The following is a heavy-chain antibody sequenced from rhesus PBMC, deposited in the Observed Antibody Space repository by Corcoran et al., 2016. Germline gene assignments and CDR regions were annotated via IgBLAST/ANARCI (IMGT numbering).Heavy chain of an antibody. CDR2: IDSSGST. CDR1: GGSISGYW. J-gene: IGHJ4*01. V-gene: IGHV4-160*01. CDR3: ARGSSGSR. D-gene: IGHD3-16*01. Sequence: QLQLQASGPGLVKPSETLSLTCAVSGGSISGYWWRWIRQPPGKGLGWIGRIDSSGSTDYNPSLKSRVTISRDTSKNQFSLKLSSVTAADTAVYYCARGSSGSRWGQGVLVTVSS.